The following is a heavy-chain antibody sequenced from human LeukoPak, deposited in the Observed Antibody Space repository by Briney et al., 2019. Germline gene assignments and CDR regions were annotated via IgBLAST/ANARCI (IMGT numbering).Heavy chain of an antibody. D-gene: IGHD6-13*01. V-gene: IGHV1-2*02. CDR3: ARHLGIAADFDY. CDR2: INPNSGGT. CDR1: GGSFSTHV. J-gene: IGHJ4*02. Sequence: ASVKVSCKASGGSFSTHVITWVRQAPGQGLEWMGWINPNSGGTNYAQKFQGRVTMTRDTSISTAYMELSRLRSDDTAVYYCARHLGIAADFDYWGQGTLVTVSS.